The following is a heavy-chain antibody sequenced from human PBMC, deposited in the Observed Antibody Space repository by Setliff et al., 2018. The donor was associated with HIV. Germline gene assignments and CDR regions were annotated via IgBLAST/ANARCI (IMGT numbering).Heavy chain of an antibody. CDR3: AKDIELIGGGLLDY. D-gene: IGHD3-16*01. CDR1: GITFDDYA. CDR2: ISWNSGII. J-gene: IGHJ4*02. Sequence: PVGSLRLSCAASGITFDDYAMHWVRQAPGKGLEWVSGISWNSGIIGYADAVKGRFTISRDNAKNLLYLQMNSLRAEDTALYYCAKDIELIGGGLLDYWGQGTLVTVS. V-gene: IGHV3-9*01.